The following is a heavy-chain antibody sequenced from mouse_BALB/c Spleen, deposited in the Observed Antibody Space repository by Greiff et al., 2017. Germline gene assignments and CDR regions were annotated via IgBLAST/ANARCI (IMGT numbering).Heavy chain of an antibody. CDR1: GYSITSDYA. CDR2: ISYSGST. CDR3: ARYYYGSSYVDFDY. D-gene: IGHD1-1*01. V-gene: IGHV3-2*02. J-gene: IGHJ2*01. Sequence: DVKLQESGPGLVKPSQSLSLTCTVTGYSITSDYAWNWIRQFPGNKLEWMGYISYSGSTSYNPSLKSRISITRDTSKNQFFLQLNSVTTEDTATYYCARYYYGSSYVDFDYWGQGTTLTVSS.